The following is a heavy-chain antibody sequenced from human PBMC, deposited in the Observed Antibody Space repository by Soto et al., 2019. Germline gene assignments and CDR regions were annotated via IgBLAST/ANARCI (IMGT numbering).Heavy chain of an antibody. V-gene: IGHV4-59*01. CDR1: GDSFSSYY. Sequence: ETLSLTCTVSGDSFSSYYWTWIRQPPGKRLEWVAYIFHTGNTNYNPSLKSRVTISVDTSKNQFSLKLRSVTPADTAVYYCAALDGALDYWGPGTLVTVSS. CDR3: AALDGALDY. D-gene: IGHD3-10*01. CDR2: IFHTGNT. J-gene: IGHJ4*02.